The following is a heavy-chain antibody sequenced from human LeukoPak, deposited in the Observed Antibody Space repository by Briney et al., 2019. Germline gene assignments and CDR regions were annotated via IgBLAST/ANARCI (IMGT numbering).Heavy chain of an antibody. D-gene: IGHD3-16*01. V-gene: IGHV3-23*01. CDR1: GFMFNAYA. CDR3: AKGKINHDGAFDL. Sequence: GGPLRLSCVGSGFMFNAYAMRWVRQAPGKGLEWGSAISDSGSSTHYSASLHARFAFSRHHFKNTLYLQMNSLRAEDTAVYYCAKGKINHDGAFDLWGQGTMVIVSS. J-gene: IGHJ3*01. CDR2: ISDSGSST.